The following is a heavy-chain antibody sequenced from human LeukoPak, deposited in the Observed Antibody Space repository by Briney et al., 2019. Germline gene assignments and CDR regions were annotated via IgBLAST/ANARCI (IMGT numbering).Heavy chain of an antibody. CDR1: GGSIGSYY. CDR2: IYYSGST. Sequence: PSETLSLTCTVSGGSIGSYYCSWIRQPPGKGLEWIGYIYYSGSTDYNPSLKSRVTISVDTSKNQFSLKLSSVTAADTAVYYCARRVSGGLYYFDYWGQGTLVTVSS. CDR3: ARRVSGGLYYFDY. V-gene: IGHV4-59*08. D-gene: IGHD3-10*01. J-gene: IGHJ4*02.